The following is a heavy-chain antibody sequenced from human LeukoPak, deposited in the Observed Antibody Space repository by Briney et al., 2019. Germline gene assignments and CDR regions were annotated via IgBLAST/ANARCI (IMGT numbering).Heavy chain of an antibody. Sequence: PSETLSLTCTVSGGSISSSSYYWGWIRQPPGKGLEWIGSIYYSGSTYYNPSLESRVTISVDTSKNQFSLKLSSVTAADTAVYYCASIAVAGGSFWGQGTLVTVSS. J-gene: IGHJ4*02. D-gene: IGHD6-19*01. V-gene: IGHV4-39*07. CDR1: GGSISSSSYY. CDR2: IYYSGST. CDR3: ASIAVAGGSF.